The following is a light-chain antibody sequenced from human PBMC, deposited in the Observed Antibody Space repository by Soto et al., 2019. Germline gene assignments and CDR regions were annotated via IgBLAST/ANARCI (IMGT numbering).Light chain of an antibody. CDR1: TSNIGSNT. CDR2: NND. V-gene: IGLV1-44*01. Sequence: QAVRTQPPSASVTPGQRVTISCSGSTSNIGSNTVKWYQQLPGTAPKLLIYNNDQRPSGVPDRLSGSKSGTSASLAISGLQSEDEADYYCAAWDDSLNGYVFGSGTKVTVL. J-gene: IGLJ1*01. CDR3: AAWDDSLNGYV.